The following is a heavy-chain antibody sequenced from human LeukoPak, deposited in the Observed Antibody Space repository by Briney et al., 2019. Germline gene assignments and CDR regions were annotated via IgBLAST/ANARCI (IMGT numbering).Heavy chain of an antibody. J-gene: IGHJ4*02. D-gene: IGHD6-13*01. CDR2: INPADSDT. V-gene: IGHV5-51*01. Sequence: GESLQISCKGSGYSFFSYWIGWVRQLPGKGLEWMGIINPADSDTRYSPSFQGQVTISADKSISTAYLQWSSLKASDTAMYYCARDIGSSWVSPFDYWGQGTLVTVSS. CDR1: GYSFFSYW. CDR3: ARDIGSSWVSPFDY.